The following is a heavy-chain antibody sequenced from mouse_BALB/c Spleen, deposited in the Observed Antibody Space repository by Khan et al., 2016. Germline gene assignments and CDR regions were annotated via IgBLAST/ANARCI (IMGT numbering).Heavy chain of an antibody. CDR2: ISYSGST. V-gene: IGHV3-2*02. D-gene: IGHD1-1*01. CDR3: AREGVLRYYFDY. J-gene: IGHJ2*01. CDR1: GYSITSDYA. Sequence: EVQLQESGPGLVKPSQSLSLTCTVTGYSITSDYAWNWIRQFPGNKLEWMGYISYSGSTSYNPSLKSRISITRDTSKNQFFLQLNSVTTEDTATYYCAREGVLRYYFDYWGQGTTLTVSS.